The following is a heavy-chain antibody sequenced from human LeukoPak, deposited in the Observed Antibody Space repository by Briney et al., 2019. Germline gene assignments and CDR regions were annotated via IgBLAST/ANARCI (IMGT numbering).Heavy chain of an antibody. Sequence: SETLSLTCIVSGGSIGSYYWSWIRQPPGKGLEWIGHIYYSGSTDYNPSLRSRVTMSVDTSKNQFSLKLSSVTAADTAVYYCARGGYCSSTSCFPFDYWGQGTLVTVSS. CDR1: GGSIGSYY. D-gene: IGHD2-2*01. V-gene: IGHV4-59*12. CDR3: ARGGYCSSTSCFPFDY. J-gene: IGHJ4*02. CDR2: IYYSGST.